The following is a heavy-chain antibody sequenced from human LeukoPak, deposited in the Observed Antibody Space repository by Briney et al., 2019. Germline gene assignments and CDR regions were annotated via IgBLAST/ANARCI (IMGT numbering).Heavy chain of an antibody. CDR3: ARGRPSYLYGSGSYYTTSSDY. D-gene: IGHD3-10*01. CDR1: GGSFSGYY. Sequence: PSETLSLTCAVYGGSFSGYYWSWIRQPPGKGLEWIGEINHSGSTNYNPSLKSRVTISVDTSKNQFSLKLSSVTAADTAVYYCARGRPSYLYGSGSYYTTSSDYWGQGTLVTVSS. CDR2: INHSGST. V-gene: IGHV4-34*01. J-gene: IGHJ4*02.